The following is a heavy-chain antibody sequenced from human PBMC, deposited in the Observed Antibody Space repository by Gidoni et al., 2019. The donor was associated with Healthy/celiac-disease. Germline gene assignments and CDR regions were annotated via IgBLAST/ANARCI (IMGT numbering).Heavy chain of an antibody. J-gene: IGHJ4*02. D-gene: IGHD3-22*01. CDR2: IYTSGST. CDR1: GGSISRGRYY. V-gene: IGHV4-61*02. Sequence: QVQLQESGPGLVKPSQTLSLTCTVSGGSISRGRYYWSWIRQPAGKGLEWIGRIYTSGSTNYNPSLKSRVTISVDTSKNQFSLKLSSVTAADTAVYYCARDTYYYDSSGYPKLFFDYWGQGTLVTVSS. CDR3: ARDTYYYDSSGYPKLFFDY.